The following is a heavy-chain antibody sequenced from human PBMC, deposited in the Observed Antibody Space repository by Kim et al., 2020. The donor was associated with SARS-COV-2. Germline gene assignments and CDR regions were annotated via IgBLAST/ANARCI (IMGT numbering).Heavy chain of an antibody. Sequence: GGSLRLSCAASGFTFSSYAMSWVRQAPGKGLEWVSAISGSGGSTYYADSVKGRFTISRDNSKNTLYLQMNSLRAEDTAVYYCAKCSDRDAVAGTRWFDPWGQGTLVTVSS. J-gene: IGHJ5*02. CDR1: GFTFSSYA. V-gene: IGHV3-23*01. D-gene: IGHD6-19*01. CDR3: AKCSDRDAVAGTRWFDP. CDR2: ISGSGGST.